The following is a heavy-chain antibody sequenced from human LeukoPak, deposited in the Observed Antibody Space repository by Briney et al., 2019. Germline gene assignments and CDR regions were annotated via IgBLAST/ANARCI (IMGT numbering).Heavy chain of an antibody. CDR2: ISSSGSTI. V-gene: IGHV3-11*04. CDR3: ARDQYCSSTSCYALDY. Sequence: PWGSLRLSCAASGFTLSDYYMSWIRQAPGKGLEWVSYISSSGSTIYYADSVKGRFTISRDNSKNTLYLQMNSLRAEDTAVYYCARDQYCSSTSCYALDYWGQGTLVTVSS. CDR1: GFTLSDYY. D-gene: IGHD2-2*01. J-gene: IGHJ4*02.